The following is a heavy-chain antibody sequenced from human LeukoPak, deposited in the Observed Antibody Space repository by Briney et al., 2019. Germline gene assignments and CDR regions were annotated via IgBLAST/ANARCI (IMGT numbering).Heavy chain of an antibody. CDR1: GGSFSGYY. J-gene: IGHJ6*04. Sequence: PSETLSLTCAVYGGSFSGYYGSWIRQPPGKGLEWIGEINHSGSTNYNPSLKSRVTISVDTSKNQFSLKLSSVTVADTAVYYCARDSYYYYGMDVWGKGTTVTVSS. V-gene: IGHV4-34*01. CDR3: ARDSYYYYGMDV. CDR2: INHSGST.